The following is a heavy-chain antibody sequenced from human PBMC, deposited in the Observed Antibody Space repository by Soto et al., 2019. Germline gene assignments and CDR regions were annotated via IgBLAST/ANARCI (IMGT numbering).Heavy chain of an antibody. Sequence: QVQLVQSGAEVKKPGASVKVSCKASGYTFTRSGISWVRQAPGQGPEWMGWISSYDGDTNYAQTFQGRVTMTTYTPTSTASMELRSLRSDDTAVYYCARDGVAPYYYSGMDVWGQGTPVTVSS. CDR2: ISSYDGDT. V-gene: IGHV1-18*01. CDR3: ARDGVAPYYYSGMDV. CDR1: GYTFTRSG. J-gene: IGHJ6*02.